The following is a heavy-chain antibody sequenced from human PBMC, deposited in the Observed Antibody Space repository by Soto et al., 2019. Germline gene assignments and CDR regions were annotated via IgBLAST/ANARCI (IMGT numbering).Heavy chain of an antibody. Sequence: QVQLVESGGGLVRPGGSLRLPCEASGFTFRDYYMTWFRQAPGKGLEWLSYIDSSTKYTNYADSVKGRFTISRDNAKNSLYLQMNSLRADDTAVYYCAREYYYTMDVWGQGTMVTVSS. CDR1: GFTFRDYY. CDR2: IDSSTKYT. V-gene: IGHV3-11*05. J-gene: IGHJ6*02. CDR3: AREYYYTMDV.